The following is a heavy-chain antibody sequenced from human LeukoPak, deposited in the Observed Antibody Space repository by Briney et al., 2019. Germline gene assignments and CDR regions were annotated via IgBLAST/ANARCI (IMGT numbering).Heavy chain of an antibody. V-gene: IGHV3-7*01. CDR3: ARDAPIQLWIYNWFDP. CDR1: GFTFSSYW. J-gene: IGHJ5*01. Sequence: GGSLRLSCAASGFTFSSYWMSRVRQAPGKGLEWVANIKQDGSEKYYVDSVKGRFTISRDNAKNSLYLQMNSLRAEDTAVYYCARDAPIQLWIYNWFDPWGQGTLVTVSS. D-gene: IGHD5-18*01. CDR2: IKQDGSEK.